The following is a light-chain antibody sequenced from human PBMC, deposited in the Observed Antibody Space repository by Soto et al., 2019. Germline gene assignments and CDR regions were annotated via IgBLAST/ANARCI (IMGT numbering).Light chain of an antibody. CDR2: GAS. V-gene: IGKV3-20*01. CDR3: QQHGSSPPTWT. J-gene: IGKJ1*01. CDR1: QSVRSNY. Sequence: EIVLTQSPGTLSLSPGERATLSCRASQSVRSNYLAWYQQKPGQAPRLLIYGASSRATGIPGRFSGSGSGTDFPLTISRLEPEDFAVYYCQQHGSSPPTWTFGQGTKVEI.